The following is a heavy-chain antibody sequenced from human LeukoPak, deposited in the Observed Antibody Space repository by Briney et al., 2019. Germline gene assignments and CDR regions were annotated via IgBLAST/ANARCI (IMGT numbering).Heavy chain of an antibody. CDR3: ARVRSSSFFDY. Sequence: SETLSLTCTVSGGSISSYYWSWIRQPAGKGLEWIGYIYYSGSTNYNPSLKSRVTVSVDTSKNQFSLKLSSVTAADTAVYYCARVRSSSFFDYWGQGTLVTVSS. CDR2: IYYSGST. J-gene: IGHJ4*02. CDR1: GGSISSYY. V-gene: IGHV4-59*01. D-gene: IGHD6-6*01.